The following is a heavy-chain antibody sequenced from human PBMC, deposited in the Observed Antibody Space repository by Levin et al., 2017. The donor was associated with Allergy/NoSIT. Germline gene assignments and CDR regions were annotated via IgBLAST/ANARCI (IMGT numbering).Heavy chain of an antibody. Sequence: SETLSLTCTVSGGSISSGDYYWSWIRQPPGKGLEWIGYIYYSGSTYYNPSLKSRVTISVDTSKNQFSLKLSSVTAADTAVYYCAQGSAFGGVAGPFDYWGQGTLVTVSS. V-gene: IGHV4-30-4*01. J-gene: IGHJ4*02. CDR2: IYYSGST. CDR1: GGSISSGDYY. CDR3: AQGSAFGGVAGPFDY. D-gene: IGHD3-16*01.